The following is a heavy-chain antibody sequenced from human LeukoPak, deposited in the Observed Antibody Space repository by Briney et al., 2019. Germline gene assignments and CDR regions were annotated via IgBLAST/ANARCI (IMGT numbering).Heavy chain of an antibody. Sequence: ASVKVSCKASGGTFSSYAISWVRQAPGQGLECMGGIIPIFGTANYAQKFQGRVTVTADKSTSTAYMELSSLRSEDTAVYYCANFRAMVRGAWGQGTLVTVSS. V-gene: IGHV1-69*06. CDR1: GGTFSSYA. CDR2: IIPIFGTA. D-gene: IGHD3-10*01. J-gene: IGHJ4*02. CDR3: ANFRAMVRGA.